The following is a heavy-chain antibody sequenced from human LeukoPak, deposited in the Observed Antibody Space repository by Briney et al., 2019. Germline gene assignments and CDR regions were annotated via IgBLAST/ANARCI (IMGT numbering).Heavy chain of an antibody. V-gene: IGHV3-23*01. Sequence: GGSLRLSCEASGFIFSNYAMTWVRQAPGKGLEWVSSIRGSGVGTSYADSVKGRFTVSRDNSKNTLYLQMNSLRAEDTAVYYCARDPNGDYLGAFDIWDQGAMVTVSS. CDR3: ARDPNGDYLGAFDI. D-gene: IGHD2-8*01. CDR1: GFIFSNYA. CDR2: IRGSGVGT. J-gene: IGHJ3*02.